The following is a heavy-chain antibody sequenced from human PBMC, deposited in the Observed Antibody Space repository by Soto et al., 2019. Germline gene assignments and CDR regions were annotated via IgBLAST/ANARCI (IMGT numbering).Heavy chain of an antibody. CDR2: ISGSGANT. Sequence: EVQLLESGGGLAQPGGSLRLSCAASGFSFSSYAMSWVRQAPGKGLEWVSTISGSGANTYYADSVKGRFTISRDNSKNTVYLQMNGLRVEDTGVYDCAKGGIGAKAVGGEYWGQGTLVIVSS. D-gene: IGHD1-26*01. J-gene: IGHJ4*02. CDR1: GFSFSSYA. CDR3: AKGGIGAKAVGGEY. V-gene: IGHV3-23*01.